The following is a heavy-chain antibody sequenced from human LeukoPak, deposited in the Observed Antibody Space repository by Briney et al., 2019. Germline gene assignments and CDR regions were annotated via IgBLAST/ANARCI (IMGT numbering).Heavy chain of an antibody. CDR3: ARYGYSGTYSRY. V-gene: IGHV3-7*01. CDR2: INQDGSEE. CDR1: GFTFSSYG. Sequence: GGSLRLSCAASGFTFSSYGMHWVRQAPGKGLEWVATINQDGSEEYCVDSVKGRFTISRDNAKNSLYLQMSSLRVEDTAVYYCARYGYSGTYSRYWGQGTLVTVSS. D-gene: IGHD1-26*01. J-gene: IGHJ4*02.